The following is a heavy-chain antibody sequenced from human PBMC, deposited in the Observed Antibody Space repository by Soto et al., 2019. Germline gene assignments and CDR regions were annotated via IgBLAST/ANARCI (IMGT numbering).Heavy chain of an antibody. CDR1: GGSISSYY. J-gene: IGHJ4*02. V-gene: IGHV4-59*01. CDR3: ATGYSSSWTTFDY. CDR2: IYYSGST. D-gene: IGHD6-13*01. Sequence: SATLSLTCTVSGGSISSYYWSWIRQPPGKGLEWIGYIYYSGSTNYNPSLKSRVTISVDTSKNQFSLKLSSVTAADTAVYYCATGYSSSWTTFDYWGQGTLVTAPQ.